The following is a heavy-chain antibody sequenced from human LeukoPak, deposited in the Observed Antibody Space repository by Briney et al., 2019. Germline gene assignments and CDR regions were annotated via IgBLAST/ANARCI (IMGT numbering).Heavy chain of an antibody. V-gene: IGHV3-21*01. CDR2: ISSSSSYI. CDR3: ARENFWSGSPDDDYGMDV. J-gene: IGHJ6*02. CDR1: GFTFSSYS. D-gene: IGHD3-3*01. Sequence: GGSLRLSCAASGFTFSSYSMNWVRQAPGKGLEWVSSISSSSSYIYYADSVKGRFTISRDNSKNTLYLQMNSLRAEDTAVYYCARENFWSGSPDDDYGMDVWGQGTTVTVSS.